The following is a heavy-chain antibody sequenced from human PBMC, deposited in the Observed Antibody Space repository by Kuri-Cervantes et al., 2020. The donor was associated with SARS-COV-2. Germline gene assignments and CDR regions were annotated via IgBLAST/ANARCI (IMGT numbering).Heavy chain of an antibody. V-gene: IGHV3-66*01. Sequence: GESLKISCAASGFTVSSNYMSWVRQAPGKGLEWVSVIYSGGSTYYADSVKGRFTISRDNAKNSLYLQMNSLRAEDTAVYYCARADFWSTYYFDYWGQGTLVTVSS. D-gene: IGHD3-3*01. CDR2: IYSGGST. J-gene: IGHJ4*02. CDR3: ARADFWSTYYFDY. CDR1: GFTVSSNY.